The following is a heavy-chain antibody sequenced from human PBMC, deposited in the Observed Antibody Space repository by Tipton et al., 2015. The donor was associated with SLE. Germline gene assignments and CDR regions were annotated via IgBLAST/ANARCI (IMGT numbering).Heavy chain of an antibody. CDR1: GGSISSGGYY. Sequence: LILSCTVSGGSISSGGYYWSWIRQHPGKGLEWIGYIYYSGSTYYNPSLKSRVTISVDTSKNQFSLKLSSVTAADTAVYYCARRGQLGNLDYWGQGTLVTVSS. V-gene: IGHV4-31*02. CDR2: IYYSGST. D-gene: IGHD5-18*01. CDR3: ARRGQLGNLDY. J-gene: IGHJ4*02.